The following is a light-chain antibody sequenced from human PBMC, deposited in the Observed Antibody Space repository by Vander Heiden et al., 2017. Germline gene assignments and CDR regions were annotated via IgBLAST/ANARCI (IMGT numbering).Light chain of an antibody. CDR2: LGS. V-gene: IGKV2-28*01. Sequence: TPSPLSLRVTTGEAAAMCRRSSQSLLQSNGYNYLDWYRQKPGQSPKLLIYLGSDRASGVPDRFSGSGSGTDFTLKISRVEAEDVGVYYCMQSLQPPWTFGQGTKVEIK. CDR1: QSLLQSNGYNY. CDR3: MQSLQPPWT. J-gene: IGKJ1*01.